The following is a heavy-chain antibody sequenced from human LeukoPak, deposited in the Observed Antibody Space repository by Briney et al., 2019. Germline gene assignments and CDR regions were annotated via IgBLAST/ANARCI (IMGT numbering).Heavy chain of an antibody. Sequence: ASVKVSCKVSGYTLTELSMHWVRQAPGKGLEWMGVFDPEDGETIYAQKFQGRVTMTEDTSTDTAYMELSSLRSEDTAMYYCATLNLDYYDSSGYFGLWGQGTLVTVSS. D-gene: IGHD3-22*01. V-gene: IGHV1-24*01. J-gene: IGHJ4*02. CDR2: FDPEDGET. CDR1: GYTLTELS. CDR3: ATLNLDYYDSSGYFGL.